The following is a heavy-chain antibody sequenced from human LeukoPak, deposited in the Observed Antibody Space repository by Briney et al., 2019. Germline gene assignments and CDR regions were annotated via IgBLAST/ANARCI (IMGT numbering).Heavy chain of an antibody. V-gene: IGHV4-34*01. CDR3: ARVVVPAARTDLYYYYYYMDV. CDR1: GGSFSGYY. D-gene: IGHD2-2*01. J-gene: IGHJ6*03. CDR2: INHSGST. Sequence: SETLSLTCAVYGGSFSGYYWSWIRQPPGKGLEWIGEINHSGSTNYNPSLKSRVTISVDTSKNQFSLKLSSVTAADTAAYYCARVVVPAARTDLYYYYYYMDVWGKGTTVTVSS.